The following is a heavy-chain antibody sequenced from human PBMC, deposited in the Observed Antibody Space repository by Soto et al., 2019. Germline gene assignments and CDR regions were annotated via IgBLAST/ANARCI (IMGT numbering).Heavy chain of an antibody. CDR2: INKSGGDI. D-gene: IGHD2-15*01. CDR3: AREDGGGPLDY. CDR1: GFIFSEYA. V-gene: IGHV3-23*01. J-gene: IGHJ4*02. Sequence: GGSLRLSCAASGFIFSEYAMNWVRQAPGKGLEWVSDINKSGGDIDYADSVKGRFTISRDNSKNTLFLQMESLRAEDTAIYYCAREDGGGPLDYWGQGILVTVSS.